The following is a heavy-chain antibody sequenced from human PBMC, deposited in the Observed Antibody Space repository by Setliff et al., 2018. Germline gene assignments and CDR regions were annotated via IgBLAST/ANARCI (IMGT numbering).Heavy chain of an antibody. CDR1: GYSISSGYY. J-gene: IGHJ4*02. V-gene: IGHV4-38-2*02. CDR3: ARDLGHGGDSDY. Sequence: SETLSLTCAVSGYSISSGYYWGWIRQPPGKGLEWIGSIYHSGSTYYNPSLKSRVTISVDTSKNQFSLRLSSVTAADTAVYYCARDLGHGGDSDYWGQGILVTVSS. CDR2: IYHSGST. D-gene: IGHD2-21*02.